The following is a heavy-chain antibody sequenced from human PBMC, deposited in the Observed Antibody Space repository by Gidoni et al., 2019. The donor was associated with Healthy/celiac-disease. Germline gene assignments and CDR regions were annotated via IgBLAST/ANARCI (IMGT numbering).Heavy chain of an antibody. D-gene: IGHD1-26*01. J-gene: IGHJ4*02. CDR3: ASRPLGGADY. CDR1: GFTLSSYA. CDR2: SSGSGGRT. Sequence: EVQLLESGGGLVQPGGSLRLSCAASGFTLSSYAMSWVRQAPGKGLEWVSASSGSGGRTYYADSVKCRFTISRDNSKNTLYLQMNSLRAEDTAVYYGASRPLGGADYWGQGTLVTVSS. V-gene: IGHV3-23*01.